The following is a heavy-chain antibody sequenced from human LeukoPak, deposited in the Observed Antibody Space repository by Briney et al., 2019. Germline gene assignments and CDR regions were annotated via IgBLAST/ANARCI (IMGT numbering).Heavy chain of an antibody. Sequence: SGPTLVKPTQTLTLTCTFSGFALSSSGVGVGWIRQPPGTALEWPALIYCNDDKRYSTSLKSSLTITKDTSKNQVVFTMTNMDPVDTATYYCAHTPRTAMFMIDYWGQGTLVTVSS. CDR2: IYCNDDK. J-gene: IGHJ4*02. CDR1: GFALSSSGVG. D-gene: IGHD5-18*01. V-gene: IGHV2-5*01. CDR3: AHTPRTAMFMIDY.